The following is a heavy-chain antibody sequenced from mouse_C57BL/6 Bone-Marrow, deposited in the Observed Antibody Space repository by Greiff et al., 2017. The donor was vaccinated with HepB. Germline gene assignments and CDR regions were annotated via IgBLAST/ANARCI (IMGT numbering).Heavy chain of an antibody. CDR1: GYTFTTYP. CDR2: FHPYNDDT. D-gene: IGHD2-4*01. J-gene: IGHJ3*01. Sequence: QVHVKQSGAELVKPGASVKMSCKASGYTFTTYPIEWMKQNHGKSLEWIGNFHPYNDDTKYNEKFKGKATLTVEKSSSTVYLELSRLTSDDSAVYYCARADYDEENAWFAYWGQGTLVTVSA. CDR3: ARADYDEENAWFAY. V-gene: IGHV1-47*01.